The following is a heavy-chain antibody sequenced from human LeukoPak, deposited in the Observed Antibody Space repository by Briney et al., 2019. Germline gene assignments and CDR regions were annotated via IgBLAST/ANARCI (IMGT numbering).Heavy chain of an antibody. CDR2: IIGSGGST. V-gene: IGHV3-23*01. D-gene: IGHD3-10*01. CDR3: AKGQTYYYGSGSYCRY. J-gene: IGHJ4*02. Sequence: GGSLRLSCAASGFTFSSYAMSWVRQAPGKGLEWVSAIIGSGGSTYYADSVKGRFAISRDNSKNTLYLQMNSLRAEDTAVYYCAKGQTYYYGSGSYCRYWGQGTLVTVSS. CDR1: GFTFSSYA.